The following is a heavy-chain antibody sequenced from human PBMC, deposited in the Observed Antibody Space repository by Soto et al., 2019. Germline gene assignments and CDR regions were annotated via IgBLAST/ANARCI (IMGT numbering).Heavy chain of an antibody. CDR2: IKSKTDGGTT. CDR3: TLLSEDYDFWSGYHNDAFDI. J-gene: IGHJ3*02. D-gene: IGHD3-3*01. CDR1: GFTFSNAW. Sequence: GGSLRLSCAASGFTFSNAWMSWVRQAPGKGLEWVGRIKSKTDGGTTDYAAPVKGRFTISRDDSKNTLYLQMNSLKTEDTTVYYCTLLSEDYDFWSGYHNDAFDIWGQGTMVTVSS. V-gene: IGHV3-15*01.